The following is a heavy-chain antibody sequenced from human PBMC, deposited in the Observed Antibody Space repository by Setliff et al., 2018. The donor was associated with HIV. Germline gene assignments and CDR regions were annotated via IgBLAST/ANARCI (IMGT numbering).Heavy chain of an antibody. CDR3: VRDPTRTTNLLTLWFFVY. D-gene: IGHD5-18*01. Sequence: GGSLRLSCVVSGFSFETYWMSWVRQAPGRGLEWVTNINEDGSEKHYVDSVAGRFTISRDNFKKSLHLQLDNLRAEDTAVYYCVRDPTRTTNLLTLWFFVYWGQGSLVTVSS. CDR1: GFSFETYW. J-gene: IGHJ4*02. CDR2: INEDGSEK. V-gene: IGHV3-7*01.